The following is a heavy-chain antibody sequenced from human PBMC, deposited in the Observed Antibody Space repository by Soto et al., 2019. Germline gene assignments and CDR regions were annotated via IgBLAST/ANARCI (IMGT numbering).Heavy chain of an antibody. J-gene: IGHJ4*02. Sequence: EVQLVESGGNLVQPGRSLRLSCAASGFIFDDYAMHWVRQPPGKGLEWVSGISWNSGSIGYADSVKGRFTVSRDNAKNSLYLQMNSLTPEETALYYCAKDSSSSLLYFDSWGQGTRVSVSS. V-gene: IGHV3-9*01. CDR2: ISWNSGSI. CDR1: GFIFDDYA. D-gene: IGHD2-2*01. CDR3: AKDSSSSLLYFDS.